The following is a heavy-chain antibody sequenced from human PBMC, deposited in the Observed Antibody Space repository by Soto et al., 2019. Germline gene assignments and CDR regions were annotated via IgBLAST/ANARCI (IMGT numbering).Heavy chain of an antibody. Sequence: PGGSLRLSCAASGFTFDDYAMHWVRQAPGKGLEWVSGISWNSGSIGYADSVKGRFTISRDNAKNSLYLQMNSLRAEDTALYYCAKDIGSSGWSGFDYWGQGTLVTVSS. CDR2: ISWNSGSI. D-gene: IGHD6-19*01. V-gene: IGHV3-9*01. CDR3: AKDIGSSGWSGFDY. J-gene: IGHJ4*02. CDR1: GFTFDDYA.